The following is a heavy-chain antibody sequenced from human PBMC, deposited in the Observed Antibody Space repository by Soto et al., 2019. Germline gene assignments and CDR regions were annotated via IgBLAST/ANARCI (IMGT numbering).Heavy chain of an antibody. V-gene: IGHV3-15*01. Sequence: GSLRLSCAVSGFTLTKASMSWVRQAPGKGLEWVGHIKSNADGGATDYAAPVKGRFTVSRDDSRNTLYLQLNSLKTEDTAVYYCTTAPFSFITLPGTSFLIGMDVWGQGTTVTVSS. CDR2: IKSNADGGAT. D-gene: IGHD3-10*01. CDR3: TTAPFSFITLPGTSFLIGMDV. J-gene: IGHJ6*02. CDR1: GFTLTKAS.